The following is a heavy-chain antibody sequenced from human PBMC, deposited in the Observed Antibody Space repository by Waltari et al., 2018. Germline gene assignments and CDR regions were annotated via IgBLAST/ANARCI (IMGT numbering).Heavy chain of an antibody. J-gene: IGHJ5*02. CDR3: ARVMVVVAAAPLGWFDP. V-gene: IGHV1-69*14. D-gene: IGHD2-15*01. Sequence: QVQLVQSGAEVKKPGSSVKVSCKASGGTFSSYAISWVRQAPGQGLEWMGGSIPIFGTANYAQKFQGRGTITADKSTSTAYMELSRLRSEDTAVYYCARVMVVVAAAPLGWFDPWGQGTLVTVSS. CDR1: GGTFSSYA. CDR2: SIPIFGTA.